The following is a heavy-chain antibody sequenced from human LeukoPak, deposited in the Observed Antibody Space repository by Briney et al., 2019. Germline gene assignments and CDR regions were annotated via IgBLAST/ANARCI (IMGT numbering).Heavy chain of an antibody. CDR1: GFTFSNYA. J-gene: IGHJ4*02. Sequence: PGGSLRLSCGASGFTFSNYAMSWVRQAPGKGLEWVSTSSGNGGSTYYGDSVKGRFTISRDNVKNTLHLQMSSLRAEDTALYYCAKGLERESRLDSWGQGTLVTVSS. CDR2: SSGNGGST. V-gene: IGHV3-23*01. D-gene: IGHD1-1*01. CDR3: AKGLERESRLDS.